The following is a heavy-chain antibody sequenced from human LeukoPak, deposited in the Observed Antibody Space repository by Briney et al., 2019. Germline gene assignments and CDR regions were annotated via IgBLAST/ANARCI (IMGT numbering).Heavy chain of an antibody. J-gene: IGHJ3*02. CDR3: ARAIIWGDRTWISPSDAFDI. V-gene: IGHV4-30-2*01. Sequence: SQTLSLTCVVSGGSISSGGYSWNWIRQPPGKGLEWIGYICHSGSTYYNPSLKSRVTLSLDRSKNQFSLKLSSVTAADTAVYYCARAIIWGDRTWISPSDAFDIWGQGTVVTVSS. CDR2: ICHSGST. CDR1: GGSISSGGYS. D-gene: IGHD5-12*01.